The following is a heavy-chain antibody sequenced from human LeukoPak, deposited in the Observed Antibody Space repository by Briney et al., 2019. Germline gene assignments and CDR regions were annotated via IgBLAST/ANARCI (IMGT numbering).Heavy chain of an antibody. Sequence: SETLSLTCTVAGGSISSYYWSWIRQPAGKGLEWIGRIYTSGSTNYNPSLKSRVTMSVDTSKNQFSLKLSSVTAADTAVYYCARDFPGDGELNWFDPWGQGTLVTVSS. CDR2: IYTSGST. CDR3: ARDFPGDGELNWFDP. D-gene: IGHD3-10*01. CDR1: GGSISSYY. J-gene: IGHJ5*02. V-gene: IGHV4-4*07.